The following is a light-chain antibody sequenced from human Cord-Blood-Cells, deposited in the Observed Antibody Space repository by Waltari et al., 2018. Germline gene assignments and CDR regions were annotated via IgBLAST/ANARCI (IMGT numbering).Light chain of an antibody. V-gene: IGLV2-23*02. CDR1: SSDVGSYNL. CDR3: CSYAGSSTLYV. CDR2: EVS. Sequence: QSALTQSASVSGSPAPSITISCPGTSSDVGSYNLVSWYQQHPGKAPKLMIYEVSKRPSGVSNRFSGSKSGNTASLTISGLQAEDEADYYCCSYAGSSTLYVFGTGTKVTVL. J-gene: IGLJ1*01.